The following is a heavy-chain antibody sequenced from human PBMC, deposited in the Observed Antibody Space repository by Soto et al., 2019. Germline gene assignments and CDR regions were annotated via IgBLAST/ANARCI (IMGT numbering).Heavy chain of an antibody. Sequence: PGGSLRLSCAASGFTFSSYAMSWVRQAPGKGLEWVSGISGSGGSTYYADSVKGRFTISRDNSKNTLYLQMNSLRAEDTAVYYCAKGVRDLWIYYYGMDVWGQGTTVTVSS. V-gene: IGHV3-23*01. J-gene: IGHJ6*02. CDR3: AKGVRDLWIYYYGMDV. CDR1: GFTFSSYA. CDR2: ISGSGGST. D-gene: IGHD3-3*01.